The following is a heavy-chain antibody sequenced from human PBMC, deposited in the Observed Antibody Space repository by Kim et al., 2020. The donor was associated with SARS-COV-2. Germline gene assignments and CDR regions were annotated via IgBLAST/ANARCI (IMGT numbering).Heavy chain of an antibody. CDR2: VHSRVPH. CDR3: ARDPFHNSYDS. J-gene: IGHJ4*02. D-gene: IGHD5-12*01. Sequence: SETLSLTCTVSGVSIDDHYWAWIRQSAGKGLEWVGRVHSRVPHNYNPSLRSRLPMSMDTSQNQFSLKLISVTAADTAIYYCARDPFHNSYDSWGQGTLV. V-gene: IGHV4-4*07. CDR1: GVSIDDHY.